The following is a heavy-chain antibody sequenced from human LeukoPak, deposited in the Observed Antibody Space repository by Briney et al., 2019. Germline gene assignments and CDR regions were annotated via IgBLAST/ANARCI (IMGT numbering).Heavy chain of an antibody. V-gene: IGHV3-21*01. CDR2: ISSSSSYI. Sequence: GGSLRLSCAASGFSFSSDIMNWVRQAPGKGLEWVSSISSSSSYIYYADSVKGRFTISRDNAKNSLYLQMNSLRAEDTAVYYCARGYSSSCVDYWGQGTLVTVSS. CDR1: GFSFSSDI. J-gene: IGHJ4*02. D-gene: IGHD6-13*01. CDR3: ARGYSSSCVDY.